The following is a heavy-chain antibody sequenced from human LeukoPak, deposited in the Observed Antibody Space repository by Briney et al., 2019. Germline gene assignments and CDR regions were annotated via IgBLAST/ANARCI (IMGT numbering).Heavy chain of an antibody. D-gene: IGHD1-20*01. CDR1: GFTFSNAW. Sequence: PGGSLRLSCAASGFTFSNAWMSWVRQAPGKGLEWVGRIKSKTDGGTTDYAAPVKGRFTISRDDSKNTLYLQMNSLKTEDTAVYYCARDGLTGTTDGTLDFWGQGTLVTVSS. CDR3: ARDGLTGTTDGTLDF. V-gene: IGHV3-15*01. J-gene: IGHJ4*02. CDR2: IKSKTDGGTT.